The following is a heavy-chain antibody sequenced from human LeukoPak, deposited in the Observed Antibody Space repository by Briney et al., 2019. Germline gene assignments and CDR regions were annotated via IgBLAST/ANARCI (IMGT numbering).Heavy chain of an antibody. V-gene: IGHV3-74*01. CDR1: GFIFSSYW. D-gene: IGHD3-10*02. Sequence: PGGSLRLSCAASGFIFSSYWMHWVRHAPGKGLAWVSRINTDGSSTSYADSVKGRSTISRDNAKNTLYLQMNSLRAEDTAVYYCAELGITMIGGVWGKGTTVTISS. CDR3: AELGITMIGGV. CDR2: INTDGSST. J-gene: IGHJ6*04.